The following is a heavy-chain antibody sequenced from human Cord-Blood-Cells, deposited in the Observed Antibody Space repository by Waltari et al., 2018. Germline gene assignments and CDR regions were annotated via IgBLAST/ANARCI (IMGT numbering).Heavy chain of an antibody. V-gene: IGHV4-34*01. CDR1: GGSFRGYY. CDR3: ARSGPLRFLEWLFHNWFDP. D-gene: IGHD3-3*01. J-gene: IGHJ5*02. CDR2: INHSVCT. Sequence: QVQLQQWGAGLLKPSATLSLTCAVYGGSFRGYYWRGIRQPPAKRLEWIGEINHSVCTNYTPSLKTRVTISVDTSKNQFSLKLSSVTAADTAVYYCARSGPLRFLEWLFHNWFDPWGQGTLVTVSS.